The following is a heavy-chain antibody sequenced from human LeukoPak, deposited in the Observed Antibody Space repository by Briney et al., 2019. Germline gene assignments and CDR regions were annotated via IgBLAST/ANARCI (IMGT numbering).Heavy chain of an antibody. D-gene: IGHD1-1*01. CDR2: INHSGST. Sequence: SETLSLTCAVYGGSFSGYYWSWIRQPPGKGLEWIGEINHSGSTNYNPSLKSRVTMSVDTSKNQFSLKLSSVTAADTAVYYCARDQTTVYFDYWGQGTLVTVSS. CDR1: GGSFSGYY. J-gene: IGHJ4*02. V-gene: IGHV4-34*01. CDR3: ARDQTTVYFDY.